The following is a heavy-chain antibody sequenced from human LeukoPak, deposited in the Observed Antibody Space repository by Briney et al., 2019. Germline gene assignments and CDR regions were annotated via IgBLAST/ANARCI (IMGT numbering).Heavy chain of an antibody. V-gene: IGHV4-38-2*02. CDR2: IYHSGST. J-gene: IGHJ6*02. CDR1: GYSISSGYY. Sequence: SETLSLTCTVSGYSISSGYYWGWIRQPPGKGLEWIGSIYHSGSTNYNPSLKSRVTISVDTSKNQFSLKLSSVTAVDTAVYYCARRGAPYYYYYYGMDVWGQGTTVTVSS. D-gene: IGHD1-26*01. CDR3: ARRGAPYYYYYYGMDV.